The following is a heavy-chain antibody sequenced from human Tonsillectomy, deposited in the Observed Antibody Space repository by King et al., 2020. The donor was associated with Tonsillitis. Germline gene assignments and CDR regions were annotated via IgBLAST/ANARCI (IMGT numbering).Heavy chain of an antibody. CDR3: ACAMARGQWLLGDAFDL. V-gene: IGHV3-30*03. Sequence: HVQLVESGGGVVQPGGSLRLSCAASGFIFSSYGMHWVRQAPGKGLEWVAAITYDGSKRYIADSVRGRFTISRDKSRSTLFLQMNSLRVDDTAIYYCACAMARGQWLLGDAFDLWGQGTVVTVS. D-gene: IGHD6-19*01. J-gene: IGHJ3*01. CDR1: GFIFSSYG. CDR2: ITYDGSKR.